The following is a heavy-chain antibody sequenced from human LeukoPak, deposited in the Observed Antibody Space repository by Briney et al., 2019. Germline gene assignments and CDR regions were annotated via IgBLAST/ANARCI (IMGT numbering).Heavy chain of an antibody. CDR2: ISSSGSTI. Sequence: GGPLRLSCAASGFTFSSYEMNWVRQAPGKGLEWVSYISSSGSTIHYADSVKGRFTISRDNAKNSLYLQMNSLRAEDTAVYYCARDPSYGDYADYWGQGTLVTVSS. V-gene: IGHV3-48*03. CDR3: ARDPSYGDYADY. J-gene: IGHJ4*02. CDR1: GFTFSSYE. D-gene: IGHD4-17*01.